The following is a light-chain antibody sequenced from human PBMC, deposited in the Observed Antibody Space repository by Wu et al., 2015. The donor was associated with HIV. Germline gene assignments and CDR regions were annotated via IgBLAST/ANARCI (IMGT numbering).Light chain of an antibody. CDR1: QSITTR. V-gene: IGKV1-5*03. CDR2: KAS. CDR3: QQYNNYPWT. Sequence: DIQMTQSPSTLSASVGDRVTITCRASQSITTRLAWYQQKPGKAPKFLISKASSLESGVPSRFSGSGSETEFTLTISSLQPDDFATYYCQQYNNYPWTFGQGDQGWKSN. J-gene: IGKJ1*01.